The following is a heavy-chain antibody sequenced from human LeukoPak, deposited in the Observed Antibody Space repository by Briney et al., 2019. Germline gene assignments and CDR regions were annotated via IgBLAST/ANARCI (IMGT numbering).Heavy chain of an antibody. J-gene: IGHJ4*02. D-gene: IGHD1-26*01. CDR3: ARRASGSYVFDY. Sequence: SETLSLTCTISGGSISSSSHYWGWIRQSPGKGLEWIGSIYYSGSTYYNPSLKSRVTTSVDTSKKQFSLKLSSVTAADTAVYYCARRASGSYVFDYWGQGTLVTVSS. CDR1: GGSISSSSHY. CDR2: IYYSGST. V-gene: IGHV4-39*01.